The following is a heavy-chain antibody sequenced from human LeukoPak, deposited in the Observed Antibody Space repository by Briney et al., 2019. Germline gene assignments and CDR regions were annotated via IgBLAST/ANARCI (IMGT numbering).Heavy chain of an antibody. CDR1: GGSISTYY. J-gene: IGHJ5*01. Sequence: PSETLSLTCTVSGGSISTYYWSWIRQPPGKGLEWIGYIYYIGNTNYNPSLKSRVTISVDTSKNPFSLKLSSVTAADTAVYYCARLYYDILTGYFYLDSWGQGTLVTVSS. CDR2: IYYIGNT. CDR3: ARLYYDILTGYFYLDS. V-gene: IGHV4-59*08. D-gene: IGHD3-9*01.